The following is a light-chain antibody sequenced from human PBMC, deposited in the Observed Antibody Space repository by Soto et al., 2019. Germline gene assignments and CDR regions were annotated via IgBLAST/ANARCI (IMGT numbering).Light chain of an antibody. J-gene: IGKJ3*01. Sequence: DIVLTQSPGTLSLSPGERVTLSCRASQNVYINSLAWYQQKPGQTPRLLIYGASTRAAAVPDRFSGSGSGTACALSIDGLEREDFAIYYCQQYCVSPLTFGPGTRVD. CDR3: QQYCVSPLT. CDR2: GAS. CDR1: QNVYINS. V-gene: IGKV3-20*01.